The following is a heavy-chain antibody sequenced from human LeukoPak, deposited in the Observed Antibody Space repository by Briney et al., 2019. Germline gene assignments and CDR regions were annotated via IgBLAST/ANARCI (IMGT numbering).Heavy chain of an antibody. J-gene: IGHJ6*03. CDR3: ARDPYSGSYGNEYYYYMDV. Sequence: GGSLRLSCAASGFIVSGNHMNWVRLAPGKGLEWVSIVYSVGATYYEDSVKGRFTISRDNARNSLSLQMNSLRAEDTAVYYCARDPYSGSYGNEYYYYMDVWGKGTTVTISS. CDR1: GFIVSGNH. CDR2: VYSVGAT. D-gene: IGHD1-26*01. V-gene: IGHV3-66*01.